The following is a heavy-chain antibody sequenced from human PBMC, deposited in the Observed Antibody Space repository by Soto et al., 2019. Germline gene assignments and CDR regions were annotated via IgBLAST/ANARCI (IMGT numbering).Heavy chain of an antibody. Sequence: EVQLSESGGDLRQPGGSLRLSCAASGFTFTNYAMTWVRQTPGKGREWVSGISASGGLKYYADSVRGRFTVSRDNSKNILYLKMDNLRDEETALYYCAREVGAPSGWLDPWGQGTKVTVSS. J-gene: IGHJ5*02. D-gene: IGHD1-26*01. CDR2: ISASGGLK. CDR1: GFTFTNYA. V-gene: IGHV3-23*01. CDR3: AREVGAPSGWLDP.